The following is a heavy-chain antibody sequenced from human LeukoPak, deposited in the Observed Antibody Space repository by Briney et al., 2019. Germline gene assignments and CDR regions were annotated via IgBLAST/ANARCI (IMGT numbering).Heavy chain of an antibody. D-gene: IGHD2-21*01. J-gene: IGHJ4*02. CDR2: IKQGGSEK. CDR3: ARVRGDYYLDY. CDR1: GFTFSDYY. V-gene: IGHV3-7*04. Sequence: GGSLRLSCAASGFTFSDYYMSWIRQAPGKGLEWVANIKQGGSEKYYVDPVKGRFTISRDNAKNSLYLQMNSLRVEDTAVYYCARVRGDYYLDYWGQGTLVTVSS.